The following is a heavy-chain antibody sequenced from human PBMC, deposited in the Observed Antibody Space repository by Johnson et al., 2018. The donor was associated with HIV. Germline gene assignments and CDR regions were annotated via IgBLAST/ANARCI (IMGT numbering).Heavy chain of an antibody. D-gene: IGHD6-13*01. Sequence: QMLLVESGGGVVQPGGSLRLSCAASGFTFSSYGMHWVRRTPGKGLEWVAFIRHDGSDKSYADYVTGRFTISRDNSKNTLYLQMNSLRAEDTAIYYCAKELSSSWTGDAFDIWGQGTMVTVSS. J-gene: IGHJ3*02. CDR2: IRHDGSDK. CDR1: GFTFSSYG. CDR3: AKELSSSWTGDAFDI. V-gene: IGHV3-30*02.